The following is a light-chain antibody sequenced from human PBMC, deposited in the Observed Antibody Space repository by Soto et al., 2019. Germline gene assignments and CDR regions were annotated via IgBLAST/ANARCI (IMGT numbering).Light chain of an antibody. Sequence: DIQMTQSPSSLSASVGDRVTITCRASESIRTWLAWYQHKPGKAPKLLIYDASSLQSGVPSRFSGSGYGTDGTITISSLQPEDGETYYGQQANSFPITFGQGTRLDIK. V-gene: IGKV1-12*01. CDR1: ESIRTW. CDR3: QQANSFPIT. J-gene: IGKJ5*01. CDR2: DAS.